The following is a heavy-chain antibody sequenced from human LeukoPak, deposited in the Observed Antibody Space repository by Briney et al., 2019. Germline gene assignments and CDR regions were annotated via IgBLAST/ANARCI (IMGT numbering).Heavy chain of an antibody. CDR3: ARDVDSYGDYVPGLDY. D-gene: IGHD4-17*01. V-gene: IGHV1-8*02. CDR1: GYTFTNYA. Sequence: ASVKVSCKASGYTFTNYAVNWVRQAPGQGLEWMGWMNPNSVNTGYAQKFQGRVTMTWDTSINTAYMELSSLTSEDTAVYYCARDVDSYGDYVPGLDYWGQGTLVAVSS. CDR2: MNPNSVNT. J-gene: IGHJ4*02.